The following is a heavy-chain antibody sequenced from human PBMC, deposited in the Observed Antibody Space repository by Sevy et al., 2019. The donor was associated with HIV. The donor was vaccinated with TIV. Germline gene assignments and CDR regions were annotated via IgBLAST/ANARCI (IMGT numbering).Heavy chain of an antibody. J-gene: IGHJ6*02. Sequence: GGSLRLSCVVSGITFSTSRMHWVRQAPGKGLEWVAVISYHGRDKFYADSVKGRSTISSDISTNILYLQMISLRAEDTAVYYCAKDFSRYNGMDVWGQGTMVTVSS. CDR2: ISYHGRDK. CDR1: GITFSTSR. V-gene: IGHV3-30*18. CDR3: AKDFSRYNGMDV.